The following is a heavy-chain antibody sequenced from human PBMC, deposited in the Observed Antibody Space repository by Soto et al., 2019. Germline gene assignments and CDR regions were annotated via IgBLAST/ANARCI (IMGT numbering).Heavy chain of an antibody. CDR3: ARDGWLFIPDY. CDR2: ISSSGSTI. D-gene: IGHD3-22*01. J-gene: IGHJ4*02. Sequence: EVQLVESGGGLVQPGGSLRLSCAASGFTFRSYEMNWVRQAPGKGLEWVSYISSSGSTIYYADSVKGRFTISRDNAKNSLYLHMNSLRAEDTAVYYCARDGWLFIPDYWCQGTLVTVSS. V-gene: IGHV3-48*03. CDR1: GFTFRSYE.